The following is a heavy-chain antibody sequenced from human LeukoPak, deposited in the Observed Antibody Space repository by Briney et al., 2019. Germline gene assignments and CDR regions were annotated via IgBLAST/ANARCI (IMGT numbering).Heavy chain of an antibody. CDR1: GSTFSSYA. V-gene: IGHV3-30-3*01. Sequence: PGGSLRLSCAASGSTFSSYAMHWVRQAPGKGLEWVAVISYDGSNKYYADSVKGRFTISRDNSKNTLYLQMNSLRAEDTAVYYCARSPGYSGGEYYFDYWGQGTLVTVSS. CDR2: ISYDGSNK. J-gene: IGHJ4*02. CDR3: ARSPGYSGGEYYFDY. D-gene: IGHD6-19*01.